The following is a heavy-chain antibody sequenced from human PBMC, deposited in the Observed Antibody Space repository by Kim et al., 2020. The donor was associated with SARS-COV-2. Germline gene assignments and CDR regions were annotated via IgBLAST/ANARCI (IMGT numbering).Heavy chain of an antibody. V-gene: IGHV4-59*01. D-gene: IGHD3-16*01. CDR3: ARVEAYRAVAAWFDP. Sequence: PALKSRVTISVETSKILFSLKLSSVTAADTAVYYCARVEAYRAVAAWFDPWGQGTLVTVSS. J-gene: IGHJ5*02.